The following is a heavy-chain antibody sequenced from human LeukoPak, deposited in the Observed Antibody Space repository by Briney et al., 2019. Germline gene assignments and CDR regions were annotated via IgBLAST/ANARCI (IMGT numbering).Heavy chain of an antibody. CDR1: GFTLSSYE. V-gene: IGHV3-48*03. CDR2: ISSSGSTI. J-gene: IGHJ4*02. CDR3: ATLAVAGTRGGY. Sequence: GGSLRLSCAASGFTLSSYEMNWVRQAPGKGLEWVSYISSSGSTIYYADSVKGRFTISRDNSKNTLYLQMNSLRAEDTAVYYCATLAVAGTRGGYWGQGTLVTVSS. D-gene: IGHD6-19*01.